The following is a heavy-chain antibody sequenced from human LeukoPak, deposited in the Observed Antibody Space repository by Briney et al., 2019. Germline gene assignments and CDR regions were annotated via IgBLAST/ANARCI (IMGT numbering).Heavy chain of an antibody. Sequence: PGGSLRLSCAASGFPFNDYSMNWVRQAPGKGLEWISYIGISSGNTKYEDSVKGRFTISGDNAKNSLYLQMNNLRVEDTAVYYCARDHNYAFDNWGQGTLVTVSS. J-gene: IGHJ4*02. CDR1: GFPFNDYS. CDR2: IGISSGNT. CDR3: ARDHNYAFDN. V-gene: IGHV3-48*04. D-gene: IGHD1-1*01.